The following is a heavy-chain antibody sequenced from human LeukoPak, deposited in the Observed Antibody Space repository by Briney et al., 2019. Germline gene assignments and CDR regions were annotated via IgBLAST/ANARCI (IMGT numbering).Heavy chain of an antibody. J-gene: IGHJ6*03. CDR2: IIPIFGTG. Sequence: SVKVSCKASGGTFSSYAISWVRQAPGQGLKWMGGIIPIFGTGNYAQKFQGRVTITTDESTSAAYMELSSLRSDDSAVYYCARSAGPVVVPAAIGASGYYYYMDVWDKGTTVTVSS. D-gene: IGHD2-2*02. CDR3: ARSAGPVVVPAAIGASGYYYYMDV. V-gene: IGHV1-69*05. CDR1: GGTFSSYA.